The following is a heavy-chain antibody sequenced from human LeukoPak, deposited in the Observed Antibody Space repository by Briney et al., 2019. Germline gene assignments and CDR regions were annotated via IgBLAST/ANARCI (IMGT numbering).Heavy chain of an antibody. CDR3: EREKALALQVDY. V-gene: IGHV4-34*01. Sequence: DSLSLASAIEGASCSGSEWIWIRDPPGKKLEWIGEINHSGSTNYNPSLKSRVTISVDTSKNQFSLKLSSVTAADTAVYYCEREKALALQVDYWGQGTLVTVSS. CDR1: GASCSGSE. J-gene: IGHJ4*02. CDR2: INHSGST.